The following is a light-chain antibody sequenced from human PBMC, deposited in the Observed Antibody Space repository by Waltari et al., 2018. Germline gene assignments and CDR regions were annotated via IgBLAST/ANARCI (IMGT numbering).Light chain of an antibody. CDR2: GAS. V-gene: IGKV3-15*01. J-gene: IGKJ1*01. CDR3: QQYNNWPPGRT. Sequence: ETVMTQSPATLSLSPGERATLSCRASQSVSSNLDWYQQKPGQAPRLLIYGASTRATGVPARFSGRGSGTECTLTISSRQAEDFAVYYCQQYNNWPPGRTFGQGTKVEIE. CDR1: QSVSSN.